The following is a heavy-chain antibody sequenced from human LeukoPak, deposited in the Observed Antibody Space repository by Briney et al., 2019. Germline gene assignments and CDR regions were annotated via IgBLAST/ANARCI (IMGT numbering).Heavy chain of an antibody. CDR3: ARRRYYGSGSYAPFDY. D-gene: IGHD3-10*01. J-gene: IGHJ4*02. V-gene: IGHV5-51*01. Sequence: GESLKISCKGSGYSFTGYWIAWVRQMPGKGLEWMGIIYPDDSDARYSPSFQGQVTISADKSISTAYLQWSSLKASDTAMYYCARRRYYGSGSYAPFDYWGQGTLVTVSS. CDR1: GYSFTGYW. CDR2: IYPDDSDA.